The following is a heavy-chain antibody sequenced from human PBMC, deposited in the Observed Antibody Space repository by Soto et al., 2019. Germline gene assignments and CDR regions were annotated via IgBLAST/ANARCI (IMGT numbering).Heavy chain of an antibody. V-gene: IGHV1-2*04. CDR1: GYTFTGYY. J-gene: IGHJ4*02. Sequence: QVQLVQSGAEVKKPGASVKVSCKASGYTFTGYYMHWVRQAPGQGLEWMGWINPNSGGTNYAQKFQGWVTMTRDTSISTAYMELSRLRSDDTAVYYCARGKRVTAPRPPGIAAAGGVGPNDYWGQGTLVTVSS. CDR3: ARGKRVTAPRPPGIAAAGGVGPNDY. CDR2: INPNSGGT. D-gene: IGHD6-13*01.